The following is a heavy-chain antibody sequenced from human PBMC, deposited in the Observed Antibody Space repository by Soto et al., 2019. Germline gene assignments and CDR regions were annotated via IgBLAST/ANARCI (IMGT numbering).Heavy chain of an antibody. CDR1: GFICSSYD. CDR3: AKATATGGGAFDI. Sequence: GDLRLSCAASGFICSSYDMSWVRQAPGKGLEWVSTILVDGRTFYVDSVKGRFTISRDSSQNTVYLQMNSLTAGDTALYYCAKATATGGGAFDICGQGTMVTVSS. J-gene: IGHJ3*02. CDR2: ILVDGRT. V-gene: IGHV3-23*01. D-gene: IGHD2-8*02.